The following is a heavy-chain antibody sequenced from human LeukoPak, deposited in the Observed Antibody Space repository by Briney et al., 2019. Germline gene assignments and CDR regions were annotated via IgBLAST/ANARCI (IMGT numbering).Heavy chain of an antibody. V-gene: IGHV3-66*01. CDR1: GFTVSSNY. CDR3: ARVKIAVAGTPDTMDYYYYGMDV. D-gene: IGHD6-19*01. J-gene: IGHJ6*02. CDR2: IYSGGST. Sequence: GGSLRLSCAASGFTVSSNYVSWVRQAPGKGLEWVSVIYSGGSTYYADSVKGRFTISRDNSKNTLYLQMNSLRAEDTAVYYCARVKIAVAGTPDTMDYYYYGMDVWGQGTTVTVSS.